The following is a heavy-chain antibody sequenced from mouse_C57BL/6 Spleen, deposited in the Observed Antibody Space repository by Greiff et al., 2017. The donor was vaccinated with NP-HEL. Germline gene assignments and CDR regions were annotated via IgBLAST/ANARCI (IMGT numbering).Heavy chain of an antibody. J-gene: IGHJ3*01. V-gene: IGHV5-9*01. CDR1: GFTFSSYT. D-gene: IGHD2-5*01. CDR2: ISGGGGNT. CDR3: ARRGYSNSAWFAY. Sequence: EVKVEESGGGLVKPGGSLKLSCAASGFTFSSYTMSWVRQTPEKRLEWVATISGGGGNTYYPDSVKGRFTISRDNAKNTLYLQMSSLRSEDTALYYCARRGYSNSAWFAYWGQGTLVTVSA.